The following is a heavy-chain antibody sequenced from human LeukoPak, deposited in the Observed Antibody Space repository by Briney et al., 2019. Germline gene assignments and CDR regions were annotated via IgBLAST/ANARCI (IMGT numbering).Heavy chain of an antibody. CDR2: VNPDGSSL. V-gene: IGHV3-74*01. J-gene: IGHJ4*02. CDR1: GFTFSNYW. CDR3: ARGGSYGDY. Sequence: GGSLRLSCAASGFTFSNYWMHWVRQVPEKGLVWVSRVNPDGSSLTYANSVKGRFTSSRDNARNTLYLQMNRRRVEDTAVYYCARGGSYGDYWGQGILVTVSS. D-gene: IGHD3-16*01.